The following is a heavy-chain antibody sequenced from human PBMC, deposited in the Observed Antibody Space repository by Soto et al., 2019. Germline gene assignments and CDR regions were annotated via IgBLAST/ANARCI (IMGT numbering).Heavy chain of an antibody. D-gene: IGHD2-2*01. V-gene: IGHV3-23*01. Sequence: WGSLRLSCAASGFTFTSYAMSWVRPAPGKGLEWVSALSGSGGSTYYADSVKGRFTISRDNSKNTLYLQRNGRRGGDTAVYYCAKRGYRSITSCSPRDCCYGMDVWGRGTTVSVSS. CDR2: LSGSGGST. J-gene: IGHJ6*02. CDR1: GFTFTSYA. CDR3: AKRGYRSITSCSPRDCCYGMDV.